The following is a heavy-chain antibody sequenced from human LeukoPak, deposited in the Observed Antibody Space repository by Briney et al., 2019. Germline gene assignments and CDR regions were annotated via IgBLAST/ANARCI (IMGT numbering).Heavy chain of an antibody. CDR1: GFTFGDYA. CDR3: AREAQGFDP. V-gene: IGHV3-30*02. Sequence: GGSLRLSCTASGFTFGDYAMSWFRQAPGKGLEWVAFIRYDGSNKYYADSVKGRFTISRDNSKNTLYLQMNSLRAEDTAVYYCAREAQGFDPWGQGTLVTVSS. J-gene: IGHJ5*02. CDR2: IRYDGSNK.